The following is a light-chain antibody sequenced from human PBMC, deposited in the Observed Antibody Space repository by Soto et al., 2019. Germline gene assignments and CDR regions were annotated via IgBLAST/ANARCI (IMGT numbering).Light chain of an antibody. CDR3: MQPLQTLIT. CDR2: LGS. J-gene: IGKJ5*01. V-gene: IGKV2-28*01. Sequence: EIVLTQSPLSLSVSPGEPASISCRSSQSLSHSSGYNYLDWYLLKPGQPPQLLIYLGSNRGSGVPERFSGSGSDTDFTLTISRVETEDAGIYFCMQPLQTLITFGQGTRLEI. CDR1: QSLSHSSGYNY.